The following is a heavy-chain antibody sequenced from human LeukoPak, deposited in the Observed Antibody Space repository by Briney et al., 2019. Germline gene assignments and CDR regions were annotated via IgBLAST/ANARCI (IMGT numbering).Heavy chain of an antibody. J-gene: IGHJ4*01. CDR3: ARVTSGSQFNDY. Sequence: SETLSLTCTVSGGSISSYYWSWIRQPPGKGLQWIGYIYYSGSTNYNPSLKSRVTISVDTSKNQFSLKLSSVTAADTAVYYCARVTSGSQFNDYWGHGTLVTVSS. V-gene: IGHV4-59*01. CDR1: GGSISSYY. D-gene: IGHD3-10*01. CDR2: IYYSGST.